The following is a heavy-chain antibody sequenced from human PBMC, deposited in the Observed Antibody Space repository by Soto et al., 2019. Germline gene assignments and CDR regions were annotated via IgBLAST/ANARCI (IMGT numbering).Heavy chain of an antibody. V-gene: IGHV4-31*03. Sequence: LSLTCTVSGGSISSGGYYWSWIRQHPGKGLEWIGYIYYSGSTYYNPSLKSRVTISVDTSKNQFSLKLSSVTAADTAVYYCARERAYYDILTGYYPGYYFDYWGQGTLVTVSS. CDR2: IYYSGST. J-gene: IGHJ4*02. CDR3: ARERAYYDILTGYYPGYYFDY. CDR1: GGSISSGGYY. D-gene: IGHD3-9*01.